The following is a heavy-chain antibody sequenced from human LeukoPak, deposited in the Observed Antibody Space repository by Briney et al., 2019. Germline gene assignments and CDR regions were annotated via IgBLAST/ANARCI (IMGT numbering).Heavy chain of an antibody. V-gene: IGHV3-33*01. Sequence: GGSQRLSCAASGFTFSTYGMHWVRQAPGKGLEGVAVIWYDGSNKYYADSVKGRFTISRDNSKNTLYLQMNSLGAEDTAVYYCARAPCSGNSCYSVDYWGQGTLVTVSS. J-gene: IGHJ4*02. CDR3: ARAPCSGNSCYSVDY. CDR1: GFTFSTYG. D-gene: IGHD2-15*01. CDR2: IWYDGSNK.